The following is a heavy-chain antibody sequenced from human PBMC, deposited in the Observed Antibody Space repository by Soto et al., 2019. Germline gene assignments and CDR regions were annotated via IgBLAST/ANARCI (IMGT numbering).Heavy chain of an antibody. J-gene: IGHJ3*02. CDR2: MNPNSGNT. CDR3: ARDLGRKDAFDI. CDR1: GYTFTSYD. V-gene: IGHV1-8*02. Sequence: ASVKVSCKASGYTFTSYDINWVRQATGQGLEWMGWMNPNSGNTGYAQKFQGRVTMTRNTSISTAYMELSSLRSEDMAVYYCARDLGRKDAFDIWGQGTMVTVAS.